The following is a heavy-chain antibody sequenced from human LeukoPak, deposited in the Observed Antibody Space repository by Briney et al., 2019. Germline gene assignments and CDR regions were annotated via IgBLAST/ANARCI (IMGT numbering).Heavy chain of an antibody. Sequence: GGSLRLSCVVSGFTFSSYWMSWVRQAPGKGLEWVANIKHDGSEKYYVDSVKGRFTISRDNAKNSVYLQVSSLRAEDTAVYYCAGVQAAAIDYWGQGTLVTVSS. CDR1: GFTFSSYW. V-gene: IGHV3-7*01. D-gene: IGHD6-13*01. CDR3: AGVQAAAIDY. J-gene: IGHJ4*02. CDR2: IKHDGSEK.